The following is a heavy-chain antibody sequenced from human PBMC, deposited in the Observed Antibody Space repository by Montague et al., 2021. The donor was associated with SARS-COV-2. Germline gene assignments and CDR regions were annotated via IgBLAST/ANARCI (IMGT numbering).Heavy chain of an antibody. CDR1: GFSVSTNY. CDR2: IDAVGNT. J-gene: IGHJ6*02. Sequence: SLRLSCAASGFSVSTNYLTWVRRAPGRGLEWVSFIDAVGNTYYADSVKGRFTVSRDNSKNTVNLQMNSLRVEDTAIYYCARDERRASKWSYGLDVWGPGTPVTVSS. V-gene: IGHV3-53*01. D-gene: IGHD2-15*01. CDR3: ARDERRASKWSYGLDV.